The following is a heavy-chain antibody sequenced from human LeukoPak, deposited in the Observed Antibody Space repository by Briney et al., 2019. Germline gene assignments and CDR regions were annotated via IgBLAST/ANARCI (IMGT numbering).Heavy chain of an antibody. CDR1: GFTFSDYA. CDR2: TSGSGYTP. CDR3: VKDRGYCRSSSCYGFDY. D-gene: IGHD2-2*01. Sequence: GGSLKLSCAASGFTFSDYAMTWVRQAPGKGLDWVSTTSGSGYTPYYTDSVKGRFTISRDNSKNTLFLQMNSLRVEDTAVYYCVKDRGYCRSSSCYGFDYWGQGTLVTVSS. V-gene: IGHV3-23*01. J-gene: IGHJ4*02.